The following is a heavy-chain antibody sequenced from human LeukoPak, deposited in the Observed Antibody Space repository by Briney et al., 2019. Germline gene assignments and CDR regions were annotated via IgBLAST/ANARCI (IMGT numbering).Heavy chain of an antibody. Sequence: SETLSLTCTVSGYSISSGYYWGWIRQPPGKGLEWIGSIYHSGSTYYNPSLKSRVSMSVDTSKNQFSLKLSSVTAADTAVYYCATTEGYYYDSSGQIYWGQGTLVTVSS. D-gene: IGHD3-22*01. V-gene: IGHV4-38-2*02. CDR2: IYHSGST. CDR1: GYSISSGYY. J-gene: IGHJ4*02. CDR3: ATTEGYYYDSSGQIY.